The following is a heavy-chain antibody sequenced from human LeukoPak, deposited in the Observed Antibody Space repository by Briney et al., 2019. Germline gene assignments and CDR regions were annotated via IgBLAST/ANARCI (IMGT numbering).Heavy chain of an antibody. V-gene: IGHV3-30*18. CDR2: ISYDGSNK. CDR3: ANPYLYSSSSGY. D-gene: IGHD6-6*01. J-gene: IGHJ4*02. CDR1: GFTFSSYG. Sequence: GGSLRLSCAASGFTFSSYGMHWVRQAPGKGLEWVAVISYDGSNKYYADSAKGRFTISRDNSKNTLYLQMNSLRAEDTAVYYCANPYLYSSSSGYWGQGTLVTVSS.